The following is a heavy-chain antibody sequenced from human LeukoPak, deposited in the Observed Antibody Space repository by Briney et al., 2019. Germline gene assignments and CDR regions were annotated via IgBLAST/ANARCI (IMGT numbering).Heavy chain of an antibody. V-gene: IGHV4-39*07. CDR3: ARVTYNGYQHFDY. CDR2: IHHTGTT. CDR1: SGSISTNAYY. Sequence: PSETLSLTCTVSSGSISTNAYYWGWIRQPPGKGLEWITEIHHTGTTYYTPSLKSRVTISVDTSNNHFSLKLNSVTAADTAVYYCARVTYNGYQHFDYWGQGILVTVSS. D-gene: IGHD3-10*01. J-gene: IGHJ4*02.